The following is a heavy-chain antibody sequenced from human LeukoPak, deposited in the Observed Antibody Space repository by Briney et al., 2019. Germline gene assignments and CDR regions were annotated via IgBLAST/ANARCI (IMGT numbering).Heavy chain of an antibody. D-gene: IGHD6-13*01. V-gene: IGHV3-7*01. Sequence: PGGSLRLSCTASGFTFNRYWMNWARQAPGKGLEWVASIKKDGSEKYYVDSLKGRFTISRDDAKNSLFLQMNSLRVEDTAVYYCAREGIGEQLESFDYWGQGTLVTVSS. J-gene: IGHJ4*02. CDR3: AREGIGEQLESFDY. CDR2: IKKDGSEK. CDR1: GFTFNRYW.